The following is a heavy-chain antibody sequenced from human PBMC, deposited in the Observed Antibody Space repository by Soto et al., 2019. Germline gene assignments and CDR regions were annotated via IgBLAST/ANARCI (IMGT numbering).Heavy chain of an antibody. D-gene: IGHD3-3*01. CDR3: ARDERFLEWSHSYGMDV. Sequence: VASVKVSCKASGGTFSSYAISWVRQAPGQGLEWMGGIIPIFGTANYAQKFQGRVTITADESTSTAYMELSSLRSEDTAVYYCARDERFLEWSHSYGMDVWGQGTTVTVSS. V-gene: IGHV1-69*13. CDR1: GGTFSSYA. J-gene: IGHJ6*02. CDR2: IIPIFGTA.